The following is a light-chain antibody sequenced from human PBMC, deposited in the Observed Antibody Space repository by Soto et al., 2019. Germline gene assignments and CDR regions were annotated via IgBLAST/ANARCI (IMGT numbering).Light chain of an antibody. Sequence: EIVMTQSPGTLSLSPGERATLSCRASQSVSSGYLAWYQQKPVQAPRLLIYGASSRATGIPDRFSGSGSVTDFTLTISRLEPEDFAVYYCQQYGSSPYTFGQGTKLEIK. J-gene: IGKJ2*01. CDR2: GAS. CDR1: QSVSSGY. V-gene: IGKV3-20*01. CDR3: QQYGSSPYT.